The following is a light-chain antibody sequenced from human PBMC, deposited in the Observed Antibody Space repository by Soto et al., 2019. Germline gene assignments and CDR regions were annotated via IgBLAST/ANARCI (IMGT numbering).Light chain of an antibody. Sequence: EIQMTHSPSTLSVSGGDRVTITCRASQTISSWLAWYQQKPGKAPKLLIYEASTLKSGVPSRFSGSGSGTEFTLTISSLQPDDFATYYCQHYNSYSEAFGQGTKVDIK. CDR3: QHYNSYSEA. CDR2: EAS. V-gene: IGKV1-5*03. CDR1: QTISSW. J-gene: IGKJ1*01.